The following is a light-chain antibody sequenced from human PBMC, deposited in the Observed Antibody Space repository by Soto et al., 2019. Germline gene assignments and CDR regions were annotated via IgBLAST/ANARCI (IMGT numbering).Light chain of an antibody. CDR1: SSDVGSYNL. CDR2: EGS. Sequence: QSALTQPASVSGSPGQSITISCTGTSSDVGSYNLVSWYQQHPGKAPKLMIYEGSKLPSGVSNRFSGSKSVNTASLTISGLQAEDEADYYCCSYAGRITFVVFGGGTKLTVL. J-gene: IGLJ2*01. CDR3: CSYAGRITFVV. V-gene: IGLV2-23*03.